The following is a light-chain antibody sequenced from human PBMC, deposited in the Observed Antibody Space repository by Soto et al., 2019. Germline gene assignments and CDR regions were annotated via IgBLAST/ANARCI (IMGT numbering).Light chain of an antibody. CDR1: SSNIASNS. CDR3: AAWDDSLNGVV. V-gene: IGLV1-44*01. Sequence: QPVLTQPPSASGTPGQGVTISCSGSSSNIASNSVNWYQQLPGTAPKLLIYTNNQRPSGVSDRFSGSKSGTSASLAISGLQSGDEADYYCAAWDDSLNGVVFGGGTQLTVL. CDR2: TNN. J-gene: IGLJ2*01.